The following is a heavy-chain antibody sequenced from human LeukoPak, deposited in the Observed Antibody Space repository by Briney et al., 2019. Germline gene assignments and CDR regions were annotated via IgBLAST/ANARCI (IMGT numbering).Heavy chain of an antibody. J-gene: IGHJ4*02. D-gene: IGHD2-2*01. CDR1: GASISSYY. V-gene: IGHV4-4*07. Sequence: PSETLSLTCTVSGASISSYYWSWIRQPADRGLEWIGRIYATGSPNYNPSLKSRVTMSVDTSKNQFSLKLTPVTAADTAVYYCARDRVVPAAFDDWGQGTLVTVSS. CDR3: ARDRVVPAAFDD. CDR2: IYATGSP.